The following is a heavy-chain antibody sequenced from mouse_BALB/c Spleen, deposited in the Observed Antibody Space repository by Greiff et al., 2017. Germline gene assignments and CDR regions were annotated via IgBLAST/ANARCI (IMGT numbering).Heavy chain of an antibody. J-gene: IGHJ2*01. CDR1: GFTFSSYG. Sequence: VQRVESGGDLVKPGGSLKLSCAASGFTFSSYGMSWVRQTPDKRLEWVATISSGGSYTYYPDSVKGRFTISRDNAKNTLYLQMSSLKSEDTAMYYCAREDDGYYNYWGQGTTLTVSS. CDR2: ISSGGSYT. V-gene: IGHV5-6*01. D-gene: IGHD2-3*01. CDR3: AREDDGYYNY.